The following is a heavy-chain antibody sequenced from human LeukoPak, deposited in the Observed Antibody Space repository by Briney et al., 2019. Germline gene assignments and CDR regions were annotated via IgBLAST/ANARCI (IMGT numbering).Heavy chain of an antibody. V-gene: IGHV3-23*01. CDR3: AKYVDTAMVAPWYYYGMDV. CDR1: GFTFSSYA. Sequence: GGSLRLSCAASGFTFSSYAMSWVRQAPGKGLEWVSPISGMGGSTYYADSVKGRFTISRDNSKNTLYLQMNSLRAEDTAVYYCAKYVDTAMVAPWYYYGMDVWGQGTTVTVSS. J-gene: IGHJ6*02. CDR2: ISGMGGST. D-gene: IGHD5-18*01.